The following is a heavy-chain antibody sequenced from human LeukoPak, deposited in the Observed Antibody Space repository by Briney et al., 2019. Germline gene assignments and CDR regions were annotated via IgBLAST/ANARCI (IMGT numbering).Heavy chain of an antibody. D-gene: IGHD5-18*01. CDR3: ARQGYSYGYVDPRFDY. J-gene: IGHJ4*02. CDR2: IYYSGST. Sequence: SETLSLTCTVSGGSISSYYWSWIRQPPGKGLEWIGYIYYSGSTNYNPSLKSRVTISVDTSKNQFSLKLSSVTAADTAVYYCARQGYSYGYVDPRFDYWGQGILVTVSS. CDR1: GGSISSYY. V-gene: IGHV4-59*08.